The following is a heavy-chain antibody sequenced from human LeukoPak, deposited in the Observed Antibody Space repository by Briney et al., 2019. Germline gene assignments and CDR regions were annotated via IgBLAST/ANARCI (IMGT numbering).Heavy chain of an antibody. CDR1: GYSFTSYW. J-gene: IGHJ4*02. D-gene: IGHD3-3*01. V-gene: IGHV5-51*01. Sequence: KTGESLKISCKGSGYSFTSYWIGWVRPMPGKGLEWMGIIYPGDSDTRYSPSFQGQVTISADKSISTAYLQWSSLKASDTAMYYCARQDGRIRTIFGVVIIDRQFDYWGQGTLVTVSS. CDR3: ARQDGRIRTIFGVVIIDRQFDY. CDR2: IYPGDSDT.